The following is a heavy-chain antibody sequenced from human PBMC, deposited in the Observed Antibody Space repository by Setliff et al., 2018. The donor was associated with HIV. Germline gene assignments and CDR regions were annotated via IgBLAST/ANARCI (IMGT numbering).Heavy chain of an antibody. Sequence: SGPTLVNPTQTLSLTCTVSGGSISSHYWSWIRQPPGKALEWLARIDWDDDKFYSTSLKTRLTISKDTSKNQVVLTITNMDPADTATYFCARMTEYGENAFDIWGQGTMVTVSS. CDR1: GGSISSHYW. D-gene: IGHD4-17*01. J-gene: IGHJ3*02. CDR3: ARMTEYGENAFDI. CDR2: IDWDDDK. V-gene: IGHV2-70*17.